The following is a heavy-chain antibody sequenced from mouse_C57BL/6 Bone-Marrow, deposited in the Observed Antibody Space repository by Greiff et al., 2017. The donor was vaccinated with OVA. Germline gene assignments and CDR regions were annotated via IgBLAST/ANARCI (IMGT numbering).Heavy chain of an antibody. J-gene: IGHJ4*01. V-gene: IGHV7-4*01. D-gene: IGHD2-5*01. CDR2: IRNKANGYTT. CDR1: GFTFTDYY. Sequence: EVQVVDSGGGLVQPGASLRLSCAASGFTFTDYYMSWVRQPQGKAPEWLALIRNKANGYTTEYTASVKGRFTISRDNSQNILYLQMNTLRAEDSATYYGVKAVYSNYVGGYAMDYWGQGTSVTVSS. CDR3: VKAVYSNYVGGYAMDY.